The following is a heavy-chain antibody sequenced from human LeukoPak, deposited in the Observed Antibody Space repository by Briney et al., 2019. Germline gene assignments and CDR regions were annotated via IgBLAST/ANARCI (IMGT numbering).Heavy chain of an antibody. CDR2: IISSSSYI. V-gene: IGHV3-21*01. D-gene: IGHD1-1*01. J-gene: IGHJ4*02. Sequence: GGSLRLSCAASGFTFSSYSMNWVRQAPGKGLEWVSSIISSSSYIYYADSVKGRFTISRDNAKNSLYLQMNSLRAEDTAVYYCARGTTYGAKKPEYFDYWGQGTLVTVSS. CDR1: GFTFSSYS. CDR3: ARGTTYGAKKPEYFDY.